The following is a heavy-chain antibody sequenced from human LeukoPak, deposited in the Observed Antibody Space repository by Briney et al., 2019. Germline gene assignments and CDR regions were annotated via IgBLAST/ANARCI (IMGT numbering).Heavy chain of an antibody. CDR3: AKTRRDIVVIPDAPFAY. Sequence: GGSLRLSCAASGFTFSSYGMHWVRQAPGKGLEWVSGISGSGGSTYYADSVKGRFTISRDNSKNTLYLQMNSLRAEDTAVYYCAKTRRDIVVIPDAPFAYWGQGTLATVSS. CDR1: GFTFSSYG. J-gene: IGHJ4*02. D-gene: IGHD2-2*01. V-gene: IGHV3-23*01. CDR2: ISGSGGST.